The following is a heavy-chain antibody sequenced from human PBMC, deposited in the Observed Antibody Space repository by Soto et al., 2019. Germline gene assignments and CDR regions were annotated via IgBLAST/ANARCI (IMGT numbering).Heavy chain of an antibody. CDR2: IRSKAYGGTT. D-gene: IGHD3-3*01. Sequence: GGSLRLSCTASGFTFGDYAMSWVRQAPGKGLEWVGFIRSKAYGGTTEYAASVKGRFTISRDDSKSIAYLQMNSLKTEDTAVYYCTREPITIFGVVTLYYYGMDVWGQGTTVTVSS. CDR3: TREPITIFGVVTLYYYGMDV. V-gene: IGHV3-49*04. CDR1: GFTFGDYA. J-gene: IGHJ6*02.